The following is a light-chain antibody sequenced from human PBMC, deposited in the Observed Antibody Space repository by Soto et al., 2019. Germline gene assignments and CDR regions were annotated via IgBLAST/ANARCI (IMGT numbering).Light chain of an antibody. J-gene: IGKJ4*01. V-gene: IGKV1-5*01. CDR1: QNVRRW. CDR2: DAS. CDR3: QQYDSYPLT. Sequence: IKMTRAPSSLSASVGARVTITYRASQNVRRWLAWYQQKPGKAPKVLMYDASSLQSGVPPRFSGSGSGTDFTLTISSLQADDFATYYCQQYDSYPLTFGGGTKVDIK.